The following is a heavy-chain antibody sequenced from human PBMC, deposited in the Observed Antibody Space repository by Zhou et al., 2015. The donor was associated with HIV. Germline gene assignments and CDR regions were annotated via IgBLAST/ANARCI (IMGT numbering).Heavy chain of an antibody. V-gene: IGHV1-69*01. J-gene: IGHJ2*01. CDR2: IIPIFGTA. CDR1: GGTFSSYA. D-gene: IGHD6-13*01. Sequence: QVQLVQSGAEVKKPGSSVKVSCKASGGTFSSYAISWVRQAPGQGLEWMGGIIPIFGTANYAQKFQGRVTITADESTSTAYMELSSLRSEDTAVYYCARRRGISSSSWDWYFDLWGRGTLVTVSS. CDR3: ARRRGISSSSWDWYFDL.